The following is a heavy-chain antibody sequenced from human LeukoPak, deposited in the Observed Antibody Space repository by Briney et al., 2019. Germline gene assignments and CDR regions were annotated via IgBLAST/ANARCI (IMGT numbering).Heavy chain of an antibody. Sequence: ASVKVSCKASGGTFSSYAISWVRQAPGQGLEWMGWISAYNGNTNYAQKLQGRVTMTTDTSTSTAYMELRSLRSDDTAVYYCARDARERGMDVWGQGTTVTVSS. V-gene: IGHV1-18*01. D-gene: IGHD1-1*01. CDR2: ISAYNGNT. CDR1: GGTFSSYA. CDR3: ARDARERGMDV. J-gene: IGHJ6*02.